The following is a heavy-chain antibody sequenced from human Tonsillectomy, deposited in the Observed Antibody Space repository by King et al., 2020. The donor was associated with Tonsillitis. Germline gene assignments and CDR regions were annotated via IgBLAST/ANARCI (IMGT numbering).Heavy chain of an antibody. CDR3: ARVTFDILTGYSSGYYYYGLDV. D-gene: IGHD3-9*01. Sequence: QLVQSGAEVKKPGASVKVSCKASGGTFNNDAISWGRQAPGQGLEWMGGINPIVDTANSSQQFQGRVTITADESTSTAYMGMSSLSSEDTAMYYCARVTFDILTGYSSGYYYYGLDVWGLGTTVTVSS. CDR1: GGTFNNDA. J-gene: IGHJ6*02. CDR2: INPIVDTA. V-gene: IGHV1-69*01.